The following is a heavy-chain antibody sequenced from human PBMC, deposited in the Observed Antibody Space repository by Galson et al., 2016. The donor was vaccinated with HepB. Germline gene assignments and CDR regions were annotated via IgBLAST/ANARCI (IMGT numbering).Heavy chain of an antibody. CDR3: ASDPLLSGYWFDT. J-gene: IGHJ5*02. CDR2: INSDGSTT. Sequence: SLRLSCAASGFTFSSYWMHWVRQSPEEGLVLVSHINSDGSTTAYAASVKGRFTISRDNAKKTLYLQMNSLRVEDTAVYYCASDPLLSGYWFDTWGQGTLVTVSS. V-gene: IGHV3-74*01. D-gene: IGHD3-10*01. CDR1: GFTFSSYW.